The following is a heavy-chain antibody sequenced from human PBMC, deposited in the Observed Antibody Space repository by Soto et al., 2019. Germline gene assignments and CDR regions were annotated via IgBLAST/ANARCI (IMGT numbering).Heavy chain of an antibody. J-gene: IGHJ6*02. CDR3: ARVIVVVPAARSRYYYYGMDV. CDR2: IIPIFGTA. CDR1: GGTFSSYA. Sequence: QVQLVQSGAEVKKPGSSVKVSCKASGGTFSSYAISWVRQAPGQGLEWMGGIIPIFGTANYAQKFQGRVTITADESTRTAYRDLSSLRSEDTAVYYCARVIVVVPAARSRYYYYGMDVWGQGTTVTVSS. V-gene: IGHV1-69*01. D-gene: IGHD2-2*01.